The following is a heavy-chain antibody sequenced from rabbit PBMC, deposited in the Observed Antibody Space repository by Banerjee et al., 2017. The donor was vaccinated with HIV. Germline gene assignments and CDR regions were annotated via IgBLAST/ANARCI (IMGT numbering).Heavy chain of an antibody. CDR2: IASSSGST. Sequence: QEQLEESGGGLVQPEGSLTLTCTASGFDFSSNAMCWVRQAPGKGLEWIACIASSSGSTWYANWAKGRFTISKTSSTTVTLQMTSLTAADTATYFCARASGSVNFPVYGMDLWGPGTLVTVS. V-gene: IGHV1S45*01. D-gene: IGHD1-1*01. J-gene: IGHJ6*01. CDR1: GFDFSSNA. CDR3: ARASGSVNFPVYGMDL.